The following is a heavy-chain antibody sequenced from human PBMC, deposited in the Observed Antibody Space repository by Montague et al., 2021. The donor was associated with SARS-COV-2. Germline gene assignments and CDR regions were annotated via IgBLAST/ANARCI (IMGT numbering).Heavy chain of an antibody. CDR2: IYYSGST. V-gene: IGHV4-39*01. Sequence: SETLSLTCDVSGGSIRNATYYWAWIRQPPGRGLEWIGNIYYSGSTKHNPSLKSRVSMSVDTSKNQFSLHLIIVTAADTAVYYCARRPTGVDPPFDPWGQGTLVTVSS. CDR3: ARRPTGVDPPFDP. J-gene: IGHJ5*02. D-gene: IGHD3-3*01. CDR1: GGSIRNATYY.